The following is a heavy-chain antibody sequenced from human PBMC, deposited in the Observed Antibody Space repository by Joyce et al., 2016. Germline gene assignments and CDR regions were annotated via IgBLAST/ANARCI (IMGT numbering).Heavy chain of an antibody. CDR3: AGIFVVVPATIDSGWFDP. CDR1: GYKFTSYW. V-gene: IGHV5-10-1*03. D-gene: IGHD2-2*02. CDR2: SDPSDSST. Sequence: EVQLVQSGAEVKKHGESLRISCKGSGYKFTSYWITWVLQMPGKGLEWMGRSDPSDSSTDYGPSFQGHVTISADKSSSTAYLQWSSLKASDTAMYYCAGIFVVVPATIDSGWFDPWGQGTLVTVSS. J-gene: IGHJ5*02.